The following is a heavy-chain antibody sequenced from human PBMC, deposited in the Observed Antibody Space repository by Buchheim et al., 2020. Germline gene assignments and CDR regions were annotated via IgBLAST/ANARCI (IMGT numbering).Heavy chain of an antibody. CDR3: ARHRIKSAGTGYYYYMDV. CDR1: GGSISSSSYY. J-gene: IGHJ6*03. D-gene: IGHD6-13*01. CDR2: IYYSGST. V-gene: IGHV4-39*01. Sequence: QLQLQESGPGLVKPSETLSLTCTVSGGSISSSSYYWGWIRQPPGKGLEWIGSIYYSGSTYYNPSLKSRVTISVATSKNQFSLKLSSVTAADTAVYYCARHRIKSAGTGYYYYMDVWGKGTT.